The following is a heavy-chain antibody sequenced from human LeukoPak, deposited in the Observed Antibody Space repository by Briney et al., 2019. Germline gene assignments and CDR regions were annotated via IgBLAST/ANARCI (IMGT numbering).Heavy chain of an antibody. CDR2: IYHSGST. D-gene: IGHD3-10*01. V-gene: IGHV4-38-2*02. Sequence: PSETLSLTCTVSGYSISSGYYWGWIRQPPGKGLEWIGSIYHSGSTYYNPSLKSRVTISVDTSKNQFSLKLSSVTAADTAVYYCAGARITMVRGVIIFDYWGQGTLVTVSS. CDR3: AGARITMVRGVIIFDY. CDR1: GYSISSGYY. J-gene: IGHJ4*02.